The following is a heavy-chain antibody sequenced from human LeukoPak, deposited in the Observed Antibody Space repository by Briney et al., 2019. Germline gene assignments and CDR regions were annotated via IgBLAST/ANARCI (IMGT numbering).Heavy chain of an antibody. CDR2: TYYSGST. J-gene: IGHJ3*02. CDR3: ARVSCSGGSCYASGNDAFDI. CDR1: GGSISGYY. D-gene: IGHD2-15*01. V-gene: IGHV4-59*01. Sequence: SETLSLTCTVSGGSISGYYWSWIRQPPGKGLEWIGYTYYSGSTNYNPSLKSRVTISVDTSKNQFSLKLSSVTAADTAVYYCARVSCSGGSCYASGNDAFDIWGQGTMVTVSS.